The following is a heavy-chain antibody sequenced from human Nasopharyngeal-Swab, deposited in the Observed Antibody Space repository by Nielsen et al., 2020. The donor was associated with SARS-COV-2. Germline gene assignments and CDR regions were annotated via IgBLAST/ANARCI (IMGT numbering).Heavy chain of an antibody. CDR3: VKGGGAGY. Sequence: GVSLKISCAASGFTFSSYAMSWVRQAPGKGLEWVSAISGSGGSTYYADSVKGRFTISRDNSKNTLYLQMNSLRAEDTAVYYCVKGGGAGYWGQGTLVTVSS. CDR2: ISGSGGST. D-gene: IGHD3-16*01. J-gene: IGHJ4*02. V-gene: IGHV3-23*01. CDR1: GFTFSSYA.